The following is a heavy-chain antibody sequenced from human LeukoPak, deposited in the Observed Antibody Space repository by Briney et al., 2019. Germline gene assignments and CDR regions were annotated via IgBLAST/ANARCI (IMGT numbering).Heavy chain of an antibody. CDR1: GYTFTSYY. D-gene: IGHD6-19*01. J-gene: IGHJ4*02. Sequence: GASVKVSCKASGYTFTSYYMHWVRQAPGQGLEWMGIINPSGGSTSYAQKFQGRVTMTRDTSTSTIYMELSSLRSEDTAVYYCARGAHPPTGYSSGWPYIDYWGQGTLVTVSS. V-gene: IGHV1-46*01. CDR3: ARGAHPPTGYSSGWPYIDY. CDR2: INPSGGST.